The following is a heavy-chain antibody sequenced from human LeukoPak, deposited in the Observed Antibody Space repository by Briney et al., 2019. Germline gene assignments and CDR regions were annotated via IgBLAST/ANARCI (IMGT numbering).Heavy chain of an antibody. J-gene: IGHJ4*02. CDR3: ARDWHPYSWQLVPTYFDY. CDR1: GFTFSSYA. Sequence: QAGGSLRLSCAASGFTFSSYAMSWVRQAPGKGLEWVSAISGSGGSTYYADSVKGRFTISRDNSKNTLYLQMNSLRAEDTAVYYCARDWHPYSWQLVPTYFDYWGQGTLVTVSS. V-gene: IGHV3-23*01. CDR2: ISGSGGST. D-gene: IGHD6-13*01.